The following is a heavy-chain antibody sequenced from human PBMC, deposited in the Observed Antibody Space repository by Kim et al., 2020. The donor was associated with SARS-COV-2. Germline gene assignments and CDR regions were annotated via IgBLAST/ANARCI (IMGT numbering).Heavy chain of an antibody. Sequence: YPGSVKGRFTISRENAKNSLYLQMNSLRAGDTAVYYCARGYSSSWYWAFDNWGQGTMVTVSS. J-gene: IGHJ3*02. CDR3: ARGYSSSWYWAFDN. D-gene: IGHD6-13*01. V-gene: IGHV3-13*01.